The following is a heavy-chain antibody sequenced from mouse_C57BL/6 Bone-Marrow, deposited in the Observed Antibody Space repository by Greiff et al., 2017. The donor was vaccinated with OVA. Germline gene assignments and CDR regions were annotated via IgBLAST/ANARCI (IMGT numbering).Heavy chain of an antibody. CDR1: GYAFSSSW. J-gene: IGHJ1*03. D-gene: IGHD2-4*01. CDR2: IYPGDGDT. CDR3: ARRGVYYDYLWYFDV. V-gene: IGHV1-82*01. Sequence: LVESGPELVKPGASVKISCKASGYAFSSSWMNWVKQRPGKGLEWIGRIYPGDGDTNYNGKFKGKATLTADKSSSTAYMQLSSLTSEDSAVYFCARRGVYYDYLWYFDVWGTGTTVTVSS.